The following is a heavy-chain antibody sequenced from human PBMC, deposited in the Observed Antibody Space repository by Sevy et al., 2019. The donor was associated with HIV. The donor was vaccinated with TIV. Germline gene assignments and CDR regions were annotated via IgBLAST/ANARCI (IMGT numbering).Heavy chain of an antibody. CDR2: IYSGGGT. V-gene: IGHV3-53*01. J-gene: IGHJ4*02. CDR3: ARSPLWMATMGAFDY. D-gene: IGHD5-12*01. CDR1: GFTVSSNS. Sequence: GESLKISCAASGFTVSSNSMNWVRQAPGKWLEWVSVIYSGGGTYYADSVKGRFTMSRDNSKNTLYLQMNSLKAEDTAVYYCARSPLWMATMGAFDYWGQGTLVTVSS.